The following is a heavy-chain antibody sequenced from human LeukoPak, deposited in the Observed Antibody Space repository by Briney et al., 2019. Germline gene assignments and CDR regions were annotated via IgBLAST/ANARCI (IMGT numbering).Heavy chain of an antibody. D-gene: IGHD5-24*01. CDR1: GYTFTVYY. CDR2: IILNSGAT. CDR3: AREFLEANYFDY. J-gene: IGHJ4*02. Sequence: ASVKVSCKASGYTFTVYYMHWVRHAPGQGLGRMGWIILNSGATTSAQKFQGRVTMTRDTSISTAYMELRRLRSDDTAVYYCAREFLEANYFDYWGQGTLVTVSS. V-gene: IGHV1-2*02.